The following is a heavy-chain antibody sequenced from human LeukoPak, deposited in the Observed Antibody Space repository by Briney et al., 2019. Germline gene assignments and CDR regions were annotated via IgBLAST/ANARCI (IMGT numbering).Heavy chain of an antibody. V-gene: IGHV3-74*01. CDR1: GFTFTNYW. CDR2: ISSDGTST. D-gene: IGHD3-3*01. J-gene: IGHJ6*03. Sequence: PGGSLRLSCAASGFTFTNYWMHWVRQAPGKGLAWVSRISSDGTSTSYADSVKGRFTISSDNAKNTLSLQMNSLRDEDTAVYYCVRTSSGIYNYWSGSFHKDYFYYMDAWGEGTTVTVSS. CDR3: VRTSSGIYNYWSGSFHKDYFYYMDA.